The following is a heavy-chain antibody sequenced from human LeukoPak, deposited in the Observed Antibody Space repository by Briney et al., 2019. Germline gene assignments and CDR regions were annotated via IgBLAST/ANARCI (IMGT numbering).Heavy chain of an antibody. CDR2: INPTGSTT. CDR1: GYTFTSYY. V-gene: IGHV1-46*04. Sequence: ASVKVSGKASGYTFTSYYMHWVRQAPGQGLEWMGVINPTGSTTTYAKKLQGRVIMTRDTSTNTDYMELSNLRSEDTAVYYCARDNSVGDIAWWFDPWGQGTLVTVSS. D-gene: IGHD3-10*01. CDR3: ARDNSVGDIAWWFDP. J-gene: IGHJ5*02.